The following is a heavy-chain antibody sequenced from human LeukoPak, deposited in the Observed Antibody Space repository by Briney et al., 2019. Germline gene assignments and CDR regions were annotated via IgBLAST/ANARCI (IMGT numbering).Heavy chain of an antibody. CDR1: GFTFSSYS. D-gene: IGHD6-13*01. CDR2: ISSSSSTI. CDR3: ARDGAVGSSWYFGSDRVGYYFDY. V-gene: IGHV3-48*01. Sequence: GGSLRLSCAASGFTFSSYSMNWVRQAPGKGLEWVSYISSSSSTIYYADSVKGRFTISRDNAKNSLYLQMNSLRAEDAAVYYCARDGAVGSSWYFGSDRVGYYFDYWGQGTLVTVSS. J-gene: IGHJ4*02.